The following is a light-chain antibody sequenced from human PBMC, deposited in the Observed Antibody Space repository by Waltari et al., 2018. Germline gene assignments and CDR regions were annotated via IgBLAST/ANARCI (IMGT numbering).Light chain of an antibody. CDR1: QNINRY. CDR2: AAS. Sequence: DIQMTQSQSSLSASLGDRVTISCRASQNINRYLNWYQQKPGQAPKLLICAASTLQSAVPSRFSGSGSGTDFTLTISSLQPEDSASYYCQQSYRTPYTFGPGTKVEV. CDR3: QQSYRTPYT. V-gene: IGKV1-39*01. J-gene: IGKJ2*01.